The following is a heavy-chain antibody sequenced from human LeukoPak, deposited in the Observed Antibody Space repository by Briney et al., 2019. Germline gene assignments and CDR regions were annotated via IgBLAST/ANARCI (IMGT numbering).Heavy chain of an antibody. Sequence: AGGSLRLSCAASGFTFSNYAMSWVRQAPGKGLEWVSASGSASSTYHADSVKGRFTISRDNSKNTLYLQMNSLRADDTAVYYCAMKAVPRPRLHDAFDLWGQGTVVSVSS. CDR3: AMKAVPRPRLHDAFDL. V-gene: IGHV3-23*01. CDR1: GFTFSNYA. CDR2: SGSASST. J-gene: IGHJ3*01. D-gene: IGHD5-24*01.